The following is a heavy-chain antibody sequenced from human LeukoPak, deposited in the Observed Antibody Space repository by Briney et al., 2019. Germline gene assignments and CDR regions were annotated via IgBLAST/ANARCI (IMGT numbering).Heavy chain of an antibody. Sequence: GGSLRLSCAASGFTFSSYAMHWVRQAPGKGLEWVAVISYDGSNKYYADSVKGQFTISRDNSKNTLYLQMNSLRAEDTAVYYCARDGVVVVVAATLYGLPYGAFDIWGQGTMVTVSS. D-gene: IGHD2-15*01. CDR1: GFTFSSYA. CDR3: ARDGVVVVVAATLYGLPYGAFDI. CDR2: ISYDGSNK. J-gene: IGHJ3*02. V-gene: IGHV3-30-3*01.